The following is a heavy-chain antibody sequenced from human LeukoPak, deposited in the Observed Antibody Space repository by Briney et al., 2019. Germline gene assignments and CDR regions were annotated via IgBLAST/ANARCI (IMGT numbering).Heavy chain of an antibody. J-gene: IGHJ4*02. CDR2: IYHSGST. CDR1: GGSISSGGYY. CDR3: ARDLRRAGDWYFDY. V-gene: IGHV4-30-2*01. D-gene: IGHD2-21*01. Sequence: TLSLTCTVSGGSISSGGYYWSWIRQPPGKGLEWIGYIYHSGSTYYNPSLKSRVTISVDRSKNQFSLKLSSVTAADTAVYYCARDLRRAGDWYFDYWGQGTLVTVSS.